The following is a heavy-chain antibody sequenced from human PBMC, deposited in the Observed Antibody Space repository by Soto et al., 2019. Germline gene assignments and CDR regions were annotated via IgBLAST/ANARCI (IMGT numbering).Heavy chain of an antibody. CDR1: GFTFSTYW. D-gene: IGHD3-16*01. Sequence: EVQLVESGGGLVQPGGSLRLSCAASGFTFSTYWMTWVRQPPGKGLEWVANMDQDGRERYEVDSVRGRFTFSRDNAKNSLYLQMNSLRAEDTAVYYCVCGGNFFIYWGQGTLVTVSP. V-gene: IGHV3-7*01. J-gene: IGHJ4*02. CDR3: VCGGNFFIY. CDR2: MDQDGRER.